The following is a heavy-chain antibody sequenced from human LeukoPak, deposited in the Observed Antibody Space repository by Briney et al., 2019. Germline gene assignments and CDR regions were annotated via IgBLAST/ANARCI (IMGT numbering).Heavy chain of an antibody. Sequence: GGSLRLSCAASGFTFSSSAMHWVRQAPGKRLEWVAVISYDESNKYYADSVKGRFTISRDNSKNTLYLQMNSLRAEDTAVYYCARGTDTKPFWSGYWVDVWGQGTTVTVSS. J-gene: IGHJ6*02. CDR2: ISYDESNK. CDR1: GFTFSSSA. CDR3: ARGTDTKPFWSGYWVDV. V-gene: IGHV3-30*03. D-gene: IGHD3-3*01.